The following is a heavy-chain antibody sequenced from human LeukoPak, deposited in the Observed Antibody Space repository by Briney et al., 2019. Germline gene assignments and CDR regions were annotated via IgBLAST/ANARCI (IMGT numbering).Heavy chain of an antibody. CDR2: IKQDGSEK. CDR3: ARVEYGFGI. D-gene: IGHD6-6*01. J-gene: IGHJ3*02. Sequence: GGSLRLSCVASGFTFSSYAMSWVRQAPGKGLEWVANIKQDGSEKNYVDSVKGRFTISRDNAKNSLYLQMNSLRAEDTAVYYCARVEYGFGIWGQGTMVTVSS. V-gene: IGHV3-7*01. CDR1: GFTFSSYA.